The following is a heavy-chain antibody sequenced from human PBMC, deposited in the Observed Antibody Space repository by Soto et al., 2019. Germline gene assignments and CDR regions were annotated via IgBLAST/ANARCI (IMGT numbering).Heavy chain of an antibody. CDR1: GYTFTSYD. Sequence: QVQLVQSGAEVKKPGASVKVSCKASGYTFTSYDINWVRQATGQGLEWMGWMNPNSGNTGYAQKFHGRVTMTSNTSISTAYMELSSMRYEDTAVYYCARSTNDYGDRHWGQGTMVTVSS. V-gene: IGHV1-8*01. CDR3: ARSTNDYGDRH. D-gene: IGHD4-17*01. CDR2: MNPNSGNT. J-gene: IGHJ4*02.